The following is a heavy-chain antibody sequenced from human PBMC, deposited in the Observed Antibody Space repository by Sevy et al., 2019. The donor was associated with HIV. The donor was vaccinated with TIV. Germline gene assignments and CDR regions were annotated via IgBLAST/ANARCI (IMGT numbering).Heavy chain of an antibody. D-gene: IGHD3-22*01. CDR3: ARQRASSGYFYFDS. J-gene: IGHJ4*02. CDR1: GGSISSGDYY. CDR2: IFYSGST. Sequence: SETLSLTCTVSGGSISSGDYYCSWIRQPPGKGLEWIGYIFYSGSTYFNPSLKSRVTISLDTSKSQFSLRLSSVTAADTAVFYCARQRASSGYFYFDSWGQGTLVTVSS. V-gene: IGHV4-30-4*01.